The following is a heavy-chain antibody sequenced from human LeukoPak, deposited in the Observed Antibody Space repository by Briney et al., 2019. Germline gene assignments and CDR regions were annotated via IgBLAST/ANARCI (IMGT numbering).Heavy chain of an antibody. CDR2: IQYDGNAK. CDR3: VSHPRGYGIFHI. D-gene: IGHD5-12*01. CDR1: GFTFNTYA. V-gene: IGHV3-30*02. J-gene: IGHJ3*02. Sequence: GGSLRLSCTASGFTFNTYAMHWVRQAPGKGLEWVAFIQYDGNAKHYADAVTGRFTISRDISTNTLYLQMNSLRADDTAVYYCVSHPRGYGIFHIWGQGTMLTVSS.